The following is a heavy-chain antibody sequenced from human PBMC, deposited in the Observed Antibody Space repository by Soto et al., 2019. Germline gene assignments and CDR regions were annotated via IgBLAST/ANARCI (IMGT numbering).Heavy chain of an antibody. V-gene: IGHV4-39*07. J-gene: IGHJ4*02. CDR3: ARVTYDYANDY. D-gene: IGHD3-16*01. CDR1: GGSISSSSYY. Sequence: SETLSLTCTVSGGSISSSSYYWGWIRQPPGKGLEWIGSIYYSGSTYYNPSLKSRVTISIDTSKNQFSLKLSSVTAADTAVYYCARVTYDYANDYWGQGTLVTVSS. CDR2: IYYSGST.